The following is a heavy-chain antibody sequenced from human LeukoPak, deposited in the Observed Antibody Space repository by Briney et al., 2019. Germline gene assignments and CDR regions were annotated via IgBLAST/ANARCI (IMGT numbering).Heavy chain of an antibody. D-gene: IGHD3-22*01. Sequence: ASVKVSCKASGYAFTSFAISWVRQAPGQGPEWMGWISAYNGDTNYAQKLQGRVTMTTDTSTSTAYMDLRSLRSDDTAVYYCARHTTGSYYRYDSWGQGTLVTVSS. J-gene: IGHJ4*02. CDR2: ISAYNGDT. CDR1: GYAFTSFA. V-gene: IGHV1-18*01. CDR3: ARHTTGSYYRYDS.